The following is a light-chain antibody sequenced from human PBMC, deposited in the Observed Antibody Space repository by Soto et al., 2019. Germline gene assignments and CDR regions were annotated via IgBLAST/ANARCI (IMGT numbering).Light chain of an antibody. V-gene: IGLV2-11*01. CDR2: HVN. J-gene: IGLJ2*01. CDR1: SNNIGAYTF. CDR3: CAYGGNAYVV. Sequence: QSALTQPRSVSGSPGQSVTISCTGTSNNIGAYTFVSWYQQHPGKAPNLIIYHVNKRPSGVPDRFSGSKSGNTASLTISGLQAEDESDYYCCAYGGNAYVVFGGGTKLTVL.